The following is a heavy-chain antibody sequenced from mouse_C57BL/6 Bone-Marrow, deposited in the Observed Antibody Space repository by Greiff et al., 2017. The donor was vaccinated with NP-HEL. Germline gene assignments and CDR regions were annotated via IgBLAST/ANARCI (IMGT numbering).Heavy chain of an antibody. V-gene: IGHV14-3*01. CDR2: IDPANGNT. J-gene: IGHJ4*01. CDR1: GFNIKNTY. CDR3: APYGSSSEYYYAMDY. D-gene: IGHD1-1*01. Sequence: EVKLVESVAELVRPGASVKLSCTASGFNIKNTYMHWVKQRPEQGLEWIGRIDPANGNTKYAPKFQGKATITADTSSNTAYLQLSSLTSEDTAIYYCAPYGSSSEYYYAMDYWGQGTSVTVSS.